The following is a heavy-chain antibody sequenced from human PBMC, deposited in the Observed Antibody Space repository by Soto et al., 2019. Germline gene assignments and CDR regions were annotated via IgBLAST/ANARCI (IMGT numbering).Heavy chain of an antibody. J-gene: IGHJ5*02. CDR3: ARPYYDFWSGYPHSWFDP. D-gene: IGHD3-3*01. CDR2: INPNSGGT. CDR1: GYTFTGYY. V-gene: IGHV1-2*02. Sequence: ASVKVSCKASGYTFTGYYMHWVRQAPGQGLEWMGWINPNSGGTNYAQKFQGRVTMTRDTSISTAYMELSRLRSDDTAVYYCARPYYDFWSGYPHSWFDPWGQGTLVTVSS.